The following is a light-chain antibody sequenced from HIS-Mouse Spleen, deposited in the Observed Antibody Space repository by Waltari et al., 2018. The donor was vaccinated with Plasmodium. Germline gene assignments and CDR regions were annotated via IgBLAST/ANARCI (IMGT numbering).Light chain of an antibody. CDR3: QQYNNWPAWT. CDR1: QSVSSN. V-gene: IGKV3-15*01. J-gene: IGKJ1*01. Sequence: EIVMTQSPATLSVSPGERATLSCRASQSVSSNLAWYQQKPGQAPRLLIYGASTRATGIPARFVGSGSGTEFTLIISSLQSEDFAVYYCQQYNNWPAWTFGQGTKVEIK. CDR2: GAS.